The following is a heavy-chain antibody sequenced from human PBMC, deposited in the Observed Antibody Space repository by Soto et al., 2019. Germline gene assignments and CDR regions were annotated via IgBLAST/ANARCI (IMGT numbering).Heavy chain of an antibody. CDR1: GYSFTGNS. CDR3: AKEPLSLGDVDWFDP. Sequence: ASVKVSCKASGYSFTGNSMHWVRQAPGQGLEWMGGIIPIFGTANYAQKFQGRVTITADESTSTAYMELSSLRAEDTAVYYCAKEPLSLGDVDWFDPWGQGTLVTVSS. D-gene: IGHD3-10*01. CDR2: IIPIFGTA. J-gene: IGHJ5*02. V-gene: IGHV1-69*13.